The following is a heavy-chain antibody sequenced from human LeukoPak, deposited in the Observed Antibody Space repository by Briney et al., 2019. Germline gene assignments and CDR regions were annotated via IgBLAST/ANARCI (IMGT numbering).Heavy chain of an antibody. CDR2: INHSGST. V-gene: IGHV4-34*01. CDR1: GGSFSGYY. CDR3: ARGGAARLHFQN. J-gene: IGHJ1*01. D-gene: IGHD6-6*01. Sequence: SETLSLTCAAYGGSFSGYYWSWIRQPPGKGLEWIGEINHSGSTNYNPSLQSRVTISVDTSKNQFSLNLNSVTAADTAVYYCARGGAARLHFQNWGQGTLVTVSS.